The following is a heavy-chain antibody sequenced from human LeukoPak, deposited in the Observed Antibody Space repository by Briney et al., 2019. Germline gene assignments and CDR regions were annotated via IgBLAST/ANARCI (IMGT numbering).Heavy chain of an antibody. CDR2: ISASGGST. Sequence: GGSLRLSCAASGFTFSSYAMNWVRQAPGKGLEWGSTISASGGSTYYFVKGRFTISRDNSKNTLYLQMNSLRAEDTAVYYCAKGYCSSTNCKESFFDYWGQGTMVTVSS. CDR3: AKGYCSSTNCKESFFDY. CDR1: GFTFSSYA. J-gene: IGHJ4*02. D-gene: IGHD2-2*01. V-gene: IGHV3-23*01.